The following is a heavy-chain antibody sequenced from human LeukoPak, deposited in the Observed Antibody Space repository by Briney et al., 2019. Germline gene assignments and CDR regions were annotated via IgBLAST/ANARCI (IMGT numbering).Heavy chain of an antibody. CDR1: GGSISSYS. CDR3: ARHGGESIVAMILHAFDI. Sequence: SETLSLTCTGSGGSISSYSWSWIRQPPGKGLEWIGSIYYSGSTNYNPSLKSRVTMSVDTSKNQFSLKLSSVTAADTAVYYCARHGGESIVAMILHAFDIWGQGTMVTVSS. D-gene: IGHD5-12*01. CDR2: IYYSGST. J-gene: IGHJ3*02. V-gene: IGHV4-59*08.